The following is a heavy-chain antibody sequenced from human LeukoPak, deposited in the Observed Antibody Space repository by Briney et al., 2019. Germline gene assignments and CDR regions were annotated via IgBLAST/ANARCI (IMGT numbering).Heavy chain of an antibody. V-gene: IGHV3-74*01. CDR2: INTDGSIT. CDR3: ARRGYSSGPGMDV. J-gene: IGHJ6*02. CDR1: GFTSSDYW. Sequence: GGSLRLSCAASGFTSSDYWIHWVRQAPGKGLVWVSRINTDGSITNYADSVKGRFSISRDNAKNTLYLQMSSLRAEDTAVYYCARRGYSSGPGMDVWGQGTTVTVSS. D-gene: IGHD6-19*01.